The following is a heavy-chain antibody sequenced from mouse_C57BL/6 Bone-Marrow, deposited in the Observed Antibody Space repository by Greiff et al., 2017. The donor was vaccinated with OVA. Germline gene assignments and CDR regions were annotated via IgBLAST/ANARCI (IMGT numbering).Heavy chain of an antibody. V-gene: IGHV14-4*01. CDR2: IDPETGDT. J-gene: IGHJ2*01. CDR1: GFNIKDDY. Sequence: VQLQQSGAELVRPGASVKLSCTASGFNIKDDYMHWVKQRPEQGLEWIGWIDPETGDTEYASKFQGKATITADTSSNTAYLQLSSLTSEDTAVYYCTTYDYHYWDYWGQGTTLTVSS. CDR3: TTYDYHYWDY. D-gene: IGHD2-4*01.